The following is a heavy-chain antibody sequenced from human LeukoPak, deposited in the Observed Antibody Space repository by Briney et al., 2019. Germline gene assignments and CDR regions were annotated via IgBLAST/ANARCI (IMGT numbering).Heavy chain of an antibody. J-gene: IGHJ6*02. D-gene: IGHD3-3*01. CDR1: GFTFSSYS. CDR3: ARAQLRFLEPLPGYYYYGMDV. Sequence: NTGGSLRLSCAASGFTFSSYSMNWVRQAPGKGLEWVSSISSSSSYIYYADSVKGRFTISRDNAKNSLYLQMNSLRAEDTAVYYCARAQLRFLEPLPGYYYYGMDVWGQGTTVTVSS. CDR2: ISSSSSYI. V-gene: IGHV3-21*01.